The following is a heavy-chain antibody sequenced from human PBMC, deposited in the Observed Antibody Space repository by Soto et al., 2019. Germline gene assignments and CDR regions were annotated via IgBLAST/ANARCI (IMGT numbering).Heavy chain of an antibody. Sequence: AASLRLSCAPSGFTFSSYSMNWVRQAPGKGLEWVSYISSSSSTIYYADSVKGRFTIPRDNAKNSLYLQMNSLRDEDTAVYYCARSNWNGFKWFDPWGQGTLVTVSS. J-gene: IGHJ5*02. CDR1: GFTFSSYS. D-gene: IGHD1-20*01. CDR2: ISSSSSTI. CDR3: ARSNWNGFKWFDP. V-gene: IGHV3-48*02.